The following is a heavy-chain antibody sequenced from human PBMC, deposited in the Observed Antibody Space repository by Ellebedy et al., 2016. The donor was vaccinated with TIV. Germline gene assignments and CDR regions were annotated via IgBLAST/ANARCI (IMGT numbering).Heavy chain of an antibody. CDR1: GFSFRSYW. D-gene: IGHD4-17*01. CDR3: ARRGSYGDYAVHVNNWFDS. CDR2: IYQDGSEK. Sequence: PGGSLRLSCAASGFSFRSYWMSWVRQAPGKGLEWVANIYQDGSEKYYVDSVEGRFTISRDNAKTELYLQMKSLRVEDTAVYYCARRGSYGDYAVHVNNWFDSWGQGTPVTVSP. V-gene: IGHV3-7*01. J-gene: IGHJ5*01.